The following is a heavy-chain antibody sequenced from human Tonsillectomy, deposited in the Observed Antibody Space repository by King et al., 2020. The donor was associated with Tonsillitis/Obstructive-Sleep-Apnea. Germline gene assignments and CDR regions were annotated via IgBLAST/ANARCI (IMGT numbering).Heavy chain of an antibody. V-gene: IGHV4-59*01. CDR2: IYYSGST. Sequence: VLLQESGPGLVKPSETMSLTCTVSGGSISSYYWSWIRQPPGKGLECIGYIYYSGSTNYNPSLKSRVTISVDTSKNQFSLKLSSVTAADTAVYYCAASLAAAGTLFDYWGQGTLVTVSS. D-gene: IGHD6-13*01. J-gene: IGHJ4*02. CDR3: AASLAAAGTLFDY. CDR1: GGSISSYY.